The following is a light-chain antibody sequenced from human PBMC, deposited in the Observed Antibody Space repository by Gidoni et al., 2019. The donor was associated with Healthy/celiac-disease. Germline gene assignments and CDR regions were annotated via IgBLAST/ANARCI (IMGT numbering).Light chain of an antibody. J-gene: IGKJ1*01. CDR3: QQRSNWPPWT. Sequence: ILLTQSPATLSLSPGERATLSCRASQSVSSYLAWYQQKPGQAPRLLIYDASNRATGIPARFSGSGSGTDFTLTISSLEPEDFAVYYCQQRSNWPPWTFXQXTKVEIK. CDR1: QSVSSY. V-gene: IGKV3-11*01. CDR2: DAS.